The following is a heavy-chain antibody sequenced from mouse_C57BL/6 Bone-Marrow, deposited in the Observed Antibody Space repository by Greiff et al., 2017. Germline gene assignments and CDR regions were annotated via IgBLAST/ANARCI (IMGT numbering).Heavy chain of an antibody. Sequence: VQLQQPGTELVKPGASVKLSCKASGYTFTSYWMHWVKQRPGQGLEWIGNINPSNGGTNYNEKFKSKATLTVDKSSSTAYMQLSSLTSEDSAVYYCARGDGNYFRWYFDVWGTGTTVTVSS. CDR1: GYTFTSYW. CDR2: INPSNGGT. D-gene: IGHD2-1*01. V-gene: IGHV1-53*01. J-gene: IGHJ1*03. CDR3: ARGDGNYFRWYFDV.